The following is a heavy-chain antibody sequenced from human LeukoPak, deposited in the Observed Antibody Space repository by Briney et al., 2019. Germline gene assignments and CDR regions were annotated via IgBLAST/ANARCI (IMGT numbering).Heavy chain of an antibody. J-gene: IGHJ4*02. CDR3: ARGIAAAVYYFDY. D-gene: IGHD6-13*01. V-gene: IGHV4-34*01. Sequence: SETLSLACAVYGGSFSGYYWSWIRQPPGKGLEWIGEINHSGSTNYNPSPKSRVTISVDTSKNQFSLKLSSVTAADTAVYYCARGIAAAVYYFDYWGQGTLVTVSS. CDR1: GGSFSGYY. CDR2: INHSGST.